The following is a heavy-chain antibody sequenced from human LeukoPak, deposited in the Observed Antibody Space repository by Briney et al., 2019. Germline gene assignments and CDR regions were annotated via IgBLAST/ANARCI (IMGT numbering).Heavy chain of an antibody. CDR3: ARAEQWLVTPFDY. J-gene: IGHJ4*02. CDR2: VNPNSGDT. D-gene: IGHD6-19*01. Sequence: ASVKVSCKASGYTFTCYYLHWVRQAPGQELEWMGCVNPNSGDTNYAQKFPVSVTMTRDTSISKVYMERSSVRSEDTAVYYCARAEQWLVTPFDYWGQGTLVTVSS. V-gene: IGHV1-2*02. CDR1: GYTFTCYY.